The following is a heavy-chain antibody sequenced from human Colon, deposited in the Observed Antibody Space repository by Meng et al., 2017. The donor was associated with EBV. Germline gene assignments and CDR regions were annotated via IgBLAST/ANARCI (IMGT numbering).Heavy chain of an antibody. D-gene: IGHD4-17*01. Sequence: QVQLQESGPGLVKPSQXLSLTCTVSGGSISSGNHYWSWIRQHPGKGLEYIGYIYYSGSTYYNPSLKSRVIISVDTSKNQFSLRLNSVTAADTAMYYCASLYGDSSVWYLDIWGRGTLVTVAS. CDR1: GGSISSGNHY. CDR3: ASLYGDSSVWYLDI. J-gene: IGHJ2*01. CDR2: IYYSGST. V-gene: IGHV4-31*03.